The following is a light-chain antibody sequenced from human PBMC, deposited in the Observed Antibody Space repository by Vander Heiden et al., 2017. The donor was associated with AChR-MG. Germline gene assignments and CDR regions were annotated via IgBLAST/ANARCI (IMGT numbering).Light chain of an antibody. Sequence: DIQMTQYSSSLSASVRDRVTITCRASQSISSYLNWYQQRPGKAPKLLIYAASSLQSGVPSRFSGSGSGTHFTLTISSLQPEDFATYYCQQSFNTPTWTFGQGTKVEIK. CDR3: QQSFNTPTWT. CDR2: AAS. J-gene: IGKJ1*01. V-gene: IGKV1-39*01. CDR1: QSISSY.